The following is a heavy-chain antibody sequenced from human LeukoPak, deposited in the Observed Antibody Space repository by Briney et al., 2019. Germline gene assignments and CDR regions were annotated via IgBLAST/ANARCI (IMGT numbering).Heavy chain of an antibody. J-gene: IGHJ4*02. CDR3: AREGYYCDSSGYSDY. Sequence: ASVKVSCKASGYTFTGYYMHWVRQAPGQGLEWMGWISAYNGNTNYAQKLQGRVTMTTDTSTSTAYMELRSLRSDDTAVYYCAREGYYCDSSGYSDYWGQGTLVTVSS. D-gene: IGHD3-22*01. CDR2: ISAYNGNT. CDR1: GYTFTGYY. V-gene: IGHV1-18*04.